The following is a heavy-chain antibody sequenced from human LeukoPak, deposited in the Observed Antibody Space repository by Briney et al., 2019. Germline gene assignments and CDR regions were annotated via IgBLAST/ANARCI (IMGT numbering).Heavy chain of an antibody. CDR2: ISSSSSYI. V-gene: IGHV3-21*01. J-gene: IGHJ6*02. CDR3: ARVEAAAGLSGAYYYYGMDV. Sequence: PGGSLRLSCAASGFTFSSYAMSWVRQAPGKGLEWVPSISSSSSYIYYADSVKGRFTISRDNAKNSLYLQMNSLRAEDTAVYYCARVEAAAGLSGAYYYYGMDVWGQGTTVTVSS. D-gene: IGHD6-13*01. CDR1: GFTFSSYA.